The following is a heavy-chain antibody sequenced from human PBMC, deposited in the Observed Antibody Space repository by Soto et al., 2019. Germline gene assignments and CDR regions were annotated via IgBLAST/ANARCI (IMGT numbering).Heavy chain of an antibody. V-gene: IGHV1-2*02. CDR3: ATNQGYSGYDFFDY. CDR2: INPNCGGT. J-gene: IGHJ4*02. CDR1: GYTFTGYY. D-gene: IGHD5-12*01. Sequence: ASVKVSCKASGYTFTGYYMHWVRQAPGQGLEWMGWINPNCGGTNYAQKFQGRVTMTRDTSISTAYMELSRLRSDDTAVYYCATNQGYSGYDFFDYWGQGTLVTVSS.